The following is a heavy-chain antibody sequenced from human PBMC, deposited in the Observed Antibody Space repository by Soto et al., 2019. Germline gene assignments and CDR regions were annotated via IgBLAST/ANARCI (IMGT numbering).Heavy chain of an antibody. Sequence: QVQLVQSGAEVKKPGSSVKVSCKASGGTFSSYSINWVRQAPGQGLEWMGEIIPLFGTPNYAQKFQGRVTTSADDSTRTGYMDLSSLRSDDTAVYYCASGGWGNCGGVDYWGLGTLVTVSS. CDR3: ASGGWGNCGGVDY. J-gene: IGHJ4*02. D-gene: IGHD3-10*01. CDR2: IIPLFGTP. V-gene: IGHV1-69*01. CDR1: GGTFSSYS.